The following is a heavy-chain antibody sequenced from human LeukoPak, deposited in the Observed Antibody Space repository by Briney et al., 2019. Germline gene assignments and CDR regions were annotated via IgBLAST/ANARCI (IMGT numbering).Heavy chain of an antibody. D-gene: IGHD4-17*01. CDR3: ARDLYGDYRPYYYGMDV. Sequence: ASVKVSCKASGYTFSGYYMHWVRQAPGQGLEWMGWINPNSGGTNYAQKFQGRVTMTRDTSISTAYMELSRLRSDDTAVYYCARDLYGDYRPYYYGMDVWGQGTTVTVSS. V-gene: IGHV1-2*02. CDR2: INPNSGGT. CDR1: GYTFSGYY. J-gene: IGHJ6*02.